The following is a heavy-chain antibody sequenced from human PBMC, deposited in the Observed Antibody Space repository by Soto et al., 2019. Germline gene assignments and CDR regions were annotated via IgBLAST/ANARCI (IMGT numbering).Heavy chain of an antibody. CDR1: GGSIRSYY. CDR2: IFYSGRT. J-gene: IGHJ3*02. V-gene: IGHV4-59*01. Sequence: QVQLQESGPGLVKPSETLSLTCTVSGGSIRSYYWSWIRQPPGKGLEWIGYIFYSGRTHYNPTLKSRGTISVDTSKNPFSAKMIYVTAADTAGYNCARNYGPALDIWGQGTMVTVSS. CDR3: ARNYGPALDI. D-gene: IGHD1-7*01.